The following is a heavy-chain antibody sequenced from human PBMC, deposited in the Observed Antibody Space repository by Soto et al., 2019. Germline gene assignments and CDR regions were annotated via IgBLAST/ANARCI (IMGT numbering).Heavy chain of an antibody. CDR3: ARGKSSRWFDP. J-gene: IGHJ5*02. CDR2: ISSSSSYI. Sequence: VGSLRLSCAASGFTFSSYSMNWVRQAPGKGLEWASSISSSSSYIYYADSVKGRFTISRDNAKNSPYLQMNSLRAEDTAVYYCARGKSSRWFDPWGQGTLVTVSS. D-gene: IGHD1-26*01. CDR1: GFTFSSYS. V-gene: IGHV3-21*01.